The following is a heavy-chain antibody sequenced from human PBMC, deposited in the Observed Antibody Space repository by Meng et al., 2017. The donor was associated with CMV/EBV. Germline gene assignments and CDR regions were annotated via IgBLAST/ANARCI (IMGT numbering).Heavy chain of an antibody. D-gene: IGHD3-16*01. V-gene: IGHV1-46*01. CDR3: ARDSGGGVLWY. J-gene: IGHJ4*02. Sequence: ASVKVSCKASGLAFSDYYMHWVRQAPGQGLEWMGIINPSGGSTRYAQKFQGRVTMTRDTSTSTAHMELSSLRSEDTAVYYCARDSGGGVLWYWGQGTLVTVSS. CDR1: GLAFSDYY. CDR2: INPSGGST.